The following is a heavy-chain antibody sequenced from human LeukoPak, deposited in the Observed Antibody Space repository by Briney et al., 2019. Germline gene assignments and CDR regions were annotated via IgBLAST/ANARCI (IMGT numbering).Heavy chain of an antibody. CDR2: INTNTGNP. CDR3: ARDAHMITFGGVIPLY. Sequence: GASVKVSCKASGYTFTSYAMNWVRQAPGQGLEWMGWINTNTGNPTYAQGFTGRFVFSLDTSVSTAYLQISSLKAEDTAVYYCARDAHMITFGGVIPLYWGQGTLVTVSS. CDR1: GYTFTSYA. V-gene: IGHV7-4-1*02. D-gene: IGHD3-16*01. J-gene: IGHJ4*02.